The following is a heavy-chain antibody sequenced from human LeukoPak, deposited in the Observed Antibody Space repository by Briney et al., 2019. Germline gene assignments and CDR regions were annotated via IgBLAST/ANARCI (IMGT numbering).Heavy chain of an antibody. V-gene: IGHV3-66*01. CDR3: ASASFWFDYSGYYFDS. CDR2: IYNSGGT. D-gene: IGHD2-15*01. Sequence: GESLRLSCAASGFTISSNYMSWVRQAPGKGLEWVSVIYNSGGTYYADSVMGRFTISRDNSKNTVSLQMNSLRAEDTAVYYCASASFWFDYSGYYFDSWGQGTLVTVSS. CDR1: GFTISSNY. J-gene: IGHJ4*02.